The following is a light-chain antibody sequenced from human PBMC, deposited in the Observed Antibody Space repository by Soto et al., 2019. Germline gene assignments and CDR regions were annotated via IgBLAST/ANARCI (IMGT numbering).Light chain of an antibody. CDR2: DAS. V-gene: IGKV3-15*01. CDR3: QQYKA. CDR1: QSVRTT. Sequence: EIVMTQSPATLSVSPGERATLSCRASQSVRTTVAWYQQRPGQAPRLLIYDASTRATGVPARFSGGGSGTDFNITISRLEPEDFAVYYCQQYKAFGQGTKVDIK. J-gene: IGKJ1*01.